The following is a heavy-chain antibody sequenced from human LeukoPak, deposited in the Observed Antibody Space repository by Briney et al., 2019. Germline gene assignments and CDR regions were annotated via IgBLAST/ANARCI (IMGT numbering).Heavy chain of an antibody. CDR1: GGSISSYY. J-gene: IGHJ3*02. D-gene: IGHD1-14*01. CDR3: ARNHLGGAYAFDI. Sequence: SETLSLTCTDSGGSISSYYWSWIRQPPGKGLEWIGYIYYSGNTNYNPSLKSRVTISVDTSKNQFSLKLSSVTGADTAVYYCARNHLGGAYAFDIWGEGTMVTVSS. V-gene: IGHV4-59*01. CDR2: IYYSGNT.